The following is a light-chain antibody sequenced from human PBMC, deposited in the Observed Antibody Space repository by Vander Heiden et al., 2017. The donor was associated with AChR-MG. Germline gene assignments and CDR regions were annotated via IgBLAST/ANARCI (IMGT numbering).Light chain of an antibody. J-gene: IGKJ4*01. CDR1: QSVLYSSNNKNY. Sequence: DIVMTQSPDSLAVSLGERATINCKSSQSVLYSSNNKNYLAWYQQKPGQPPKLLIYWASTRESGVPDRFSGSGSGTDFTLTISSLQAEDVAVYYCQQDDSTTLTFGGGTKVEI. V-gene: IGKV4-1*01. CDR2: WAS. CDR3: QQDDSTTLT.